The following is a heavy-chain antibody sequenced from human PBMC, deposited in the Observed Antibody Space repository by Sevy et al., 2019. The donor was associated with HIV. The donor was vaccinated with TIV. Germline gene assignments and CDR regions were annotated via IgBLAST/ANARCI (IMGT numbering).Heavy chain of an antibody. D-gene: IGHD1-26*01. CDR2: ISGTGTST. CDR1: GFTFSSYD. Sequence: GGSLRLSCAASGFTFSSYDMSWVRQAPGKGLEWVSTISGTGTSTFYADSVKGRFTISRDNSKNTLYLQRNGLRVEDTAVYYCARHLYSASYYGFDYWGQGTLVTVSS. J-gene: IGHJ4*02. CDR3: ARHLYSASYYGFDY. V-gene: IGHV3-23*01.